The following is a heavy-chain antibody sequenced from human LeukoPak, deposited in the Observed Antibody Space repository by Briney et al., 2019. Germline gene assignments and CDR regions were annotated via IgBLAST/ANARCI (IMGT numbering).Heavy chain of an antibody. CDR1: GFTFSSYS. J-gene: IGHJ5*02. CDR2: ISSSSSYI. Sequence: GGSLRLSCAASGFTFSSYSMNWVRQAPGKGLEWVSSISSSSSYIYYADSVKGRFTISRDNAKNSLYLQMNSLRAEDTAVYYCARGPDLNWFDPWGQGTLVTVSS. V-gene: IGHV3-21*04. CDR3: ARGPDLNWFDP.